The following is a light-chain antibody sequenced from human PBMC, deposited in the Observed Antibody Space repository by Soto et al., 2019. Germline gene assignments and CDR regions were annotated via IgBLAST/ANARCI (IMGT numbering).Light chain of an antibody. J-gene: IGKJ5*01. CDR1: QSIXSSY. CDR3: QQYGIAPST. V-gene: IGKV3-20*01. Sequence: TELTQCAGTLSLSRGERATLSCRTRQSIXSSYLAWDQQKHGQAPRLLTDAASSSANGSPDSFSGSGSGTDFSRTISRPEPDDCDLYYWQQYGIAPSTFGQGTRLEIK. CDR2: AAS.